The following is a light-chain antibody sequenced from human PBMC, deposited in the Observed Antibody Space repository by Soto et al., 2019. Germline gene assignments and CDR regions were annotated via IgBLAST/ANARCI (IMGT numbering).Light chain of an antibody. CDR3: CSYAGSYTFGVV. J-gene: IGLJ2*01. CDR1: SGDVGGYNY. V-gene: IGLV2-14*01. Sequence: QSALTQPASVSGSPGQSITISCTGTSGDVGGYNYVSWYQHHPGKAPKLMIYEVSNRPSGVSNRFSGSKSGNTASLTISGLQAEDEADYYCCSYAGSYTFGVVFGGGTKLTVL. CDR2: EVS.